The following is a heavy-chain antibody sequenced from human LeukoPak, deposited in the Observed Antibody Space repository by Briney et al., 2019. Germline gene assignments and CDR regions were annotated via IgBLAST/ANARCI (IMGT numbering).Heavy chain of an antibody. Sequence: SETLSLTCTVSGGSISSYYWSWIRQPPGKGLEWIGYIYYSGSTNYNPSLKSRVTISVDTSKNQFSLKLSSVTAADTAVYYCARGYEGNYYYYYGMDVWGKGTTVTVSS. D-gene: IGHD1-1*01. V-gene: IGHV4-59*12. CDR3: ARGYEGNYYYYYGMDV. CDR1: GGSISSYY. J-gene: IGHJ6*04. CDR2: IYYSGST.